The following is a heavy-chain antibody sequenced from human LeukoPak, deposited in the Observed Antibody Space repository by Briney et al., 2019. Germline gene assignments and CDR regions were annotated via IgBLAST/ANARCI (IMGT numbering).Heavy chain of an antibody. CDR1: GGSFSGYY. Sequence: SETLSLTCAVYGGSFSGYYWSWIRQPPGKGLEWIGEINHSGSTNYNPSLKSRVTISVDTSKNQFSLKLSSVTAADTAVYYCARGGMHRRWLQFWFDPWGQGTLVTVSS. CDR2: INHSGST. CDR3: ARGGMHRRWLQFWFDP. J-gene: IGHJ5*02. D-gene: IGHD5-24*01. V-gene: IGHV4-34*01.